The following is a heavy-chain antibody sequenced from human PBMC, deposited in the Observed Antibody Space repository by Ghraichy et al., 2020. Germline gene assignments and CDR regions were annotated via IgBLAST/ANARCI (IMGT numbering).Heavy chain of an antibody. Sequence: SETLSLTCAVYGGSFSGYYWSWIRQPPGKGLEWIGEINHSGSTNYNPSLKSRVTISVDTSKNQFSLKLSSVTAADTAVYYCAPRVRWWDAFDIWGQGTMVTVSS. V-gene: IGHV4-34*01. J-gene: IGHJ3*02. CDR3: APRVRWWDAFDI. CDR1: GGSFSGYY. D-gene: IGHD5-24*01. CDR2: INHSGST.